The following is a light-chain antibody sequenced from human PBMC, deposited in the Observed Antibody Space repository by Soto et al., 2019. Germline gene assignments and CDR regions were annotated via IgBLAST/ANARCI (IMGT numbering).Light chain of an antibody. V-gene: IGKV1-9*01. CDR1: QGISSY. CDR2: AAS. Sequence: DIPLTQSPSFLSASVGDRVTITCRASQGISSYLAWYQQKPGKAPKLLIYAASTLQSGVPLRFSGSGSGTEFTLTISSLQPEDFATYYCQQLNSYPLFGPGTKVDIK. CDR3: QQLNSYPL. J-gene: IGKJ3*01.